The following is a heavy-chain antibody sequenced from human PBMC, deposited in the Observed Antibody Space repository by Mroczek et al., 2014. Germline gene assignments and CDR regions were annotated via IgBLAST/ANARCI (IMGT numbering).Heavy chain of an antibody. CDR2: ISSSSSTI. CDR1: GFTFSSYS. V-gene: IGHV3-48*01. J-gene: IGHJ1*01. Sequence: ESGGGLVQPGGSLRLSCAASGFTFSSYSMNWVRQAPGKGLEWVSYISSSSSTIYYADSVKGRFTISRDNAKNSLYLQMNSLRAEDTAVYYCARIAAAGTGYFQHWGQGTLVTVSS. D-gene: IGHD6-13*01. CDR3: ARIAAAGTGYFQH.